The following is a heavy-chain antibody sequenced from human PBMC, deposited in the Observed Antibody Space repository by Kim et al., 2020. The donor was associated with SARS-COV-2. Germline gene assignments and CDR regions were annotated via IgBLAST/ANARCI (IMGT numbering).Heavy chain of an antibody. J-gene: IGHJ6*02. Sequence: GGSLRLSCAASGFTFSSYSMNWVRQAPGKGLEWVSYISSSSSTIYYADSVKGRFTISRDNAKNSLYLQMNSLRDEDTAVYYCARDGGPYGYNYPYYYGMDVWGQGTTVTVSS. V-gene: IGHV3-48*02. CDR1: GFTFSSYS. CDR2: ISSSSSTI. CDR3: ARDGGPYGYNYPYYYGMDV. D-gene: IGHD5-18*01.